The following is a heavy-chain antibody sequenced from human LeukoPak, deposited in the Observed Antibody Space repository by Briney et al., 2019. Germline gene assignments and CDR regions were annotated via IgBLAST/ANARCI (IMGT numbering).Heavy chain of an antibody. J-gene: IGHJ4*02. V-gene: IGHV3-23*01. D-gene: IGHD1-1*01. CDR3: GRDWKLDY. CDR2: ISDNGGDT. Sequence: GGSLRLSCGASGSTFSTYAMHWVRQAPGKGLEWVSTISDNGGDTKYADSVKGRFTISRDNSRNRLYLQMDSLRVEDTAIYYCGRDWKLDYWGQGILVTVSS. CDR1: GSTFSTYA.